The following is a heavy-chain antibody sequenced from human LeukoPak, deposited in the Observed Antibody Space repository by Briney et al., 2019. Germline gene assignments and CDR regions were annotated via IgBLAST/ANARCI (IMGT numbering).Heavy chain of an antibody. Sequence: SETLSLTCTVSGGSISSYYWSWIRQPPGKGLECIGYISYSGSTNYNPSLKSRVTISVDTSKNQFSLKLTAVTAADTDVDCCARRIVISALDLFDCWGQGTLVSVSS. D-gene: IGHD3-16*01. J-gene: IGHJ4*02. CDR2: ISYSGST. CDR3: ARRIVISALDLFDC. CDR1: GGSISSYY. V-gene: IGHV4-59*01.